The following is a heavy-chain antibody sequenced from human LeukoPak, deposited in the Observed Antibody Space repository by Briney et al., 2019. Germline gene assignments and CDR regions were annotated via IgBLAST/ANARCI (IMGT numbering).Heavy chain of an antibody. J-gene: IGHJ4*02. Sequence: GGSLRLSCAASGFTFSSYWMTWVRQAPGKGLEWVATIKQDGSEKYYVDSVKGRFTISRDNAKNSLYLQLNSLRAEDTAVYYCARDRNTDFWSGYYTNYFDYWGQGALVTVSS. D-gene: IGHD3-3*01. V-gene: IGHV3-7*01. CDR1: GFTFSSYW. CDR3: ARDRNTDFWSGYYTNYFDY. CDR2: IKQDGSEK.